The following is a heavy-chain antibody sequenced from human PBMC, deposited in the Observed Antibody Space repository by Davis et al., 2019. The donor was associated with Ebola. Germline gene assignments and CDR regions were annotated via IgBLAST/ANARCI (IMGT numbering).Heavy chain of an antibody. J-gene: IGHJ6*02. D-gene: IGHD2-2*01. CDR1: GFTFSSYA. CDR3: ASWGYCSSTSCRNYYYYGMDV. Sequence: GGSLRLSCAASGFTFSSYAMSWVRQAPGKGLEWVSAISGSGGSTYYADSVKGRFTISRDNSKNTLYLQMNSLRAEDTAVYYCASWGYCSSTSCRNYYYYGMDVWGQGTTVTVSS. V-gene: IGHV3-23*01. CDR2: ISGSGGST.